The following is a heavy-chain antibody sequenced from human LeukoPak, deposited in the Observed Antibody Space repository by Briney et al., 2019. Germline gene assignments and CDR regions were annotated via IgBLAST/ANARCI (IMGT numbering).Heavy chain of an antibody. CDR3: ARAPRYYDSSGYYHRYFDY. D-gene: IGHD3-22*01. J-gene: IGHJ4*02. CDR1: GGTFSSYA. Sequence: SVKVSCKASGGTFSSYAISWVRQAPGQGLEWMGGIIPIFGTANYAQKFQGRVTIITDESTSTAYMELSSLRSEDTAVYYCARAPRYYDSSGYYHRYFDYWGQGTLVTVSS. CDR2: IIPIFGTA. V-gene: IGHV1-69*05.